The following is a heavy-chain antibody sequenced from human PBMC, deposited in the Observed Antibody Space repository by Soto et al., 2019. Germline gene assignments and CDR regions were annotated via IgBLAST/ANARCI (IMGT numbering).Heavy chain of an antibody. J-gene: IGHJ4*02. CDR2: ISSDGGNR. CDR1: GFTFSDYA. V-gene: IGHV3-30-3*01. Sequence: GGSLRLSCAASGFTFSDYALHWVRQAPGKGLEWVTVISSDGGNRYYADSVKGRFTISRDNSKNTLYLQMNSLRVDDTARYIFANLAGLSHTDDFRRQETPVTVSS. CDR3: ANLAGLSHTDDF. D-gene: IGHD5-18*01.